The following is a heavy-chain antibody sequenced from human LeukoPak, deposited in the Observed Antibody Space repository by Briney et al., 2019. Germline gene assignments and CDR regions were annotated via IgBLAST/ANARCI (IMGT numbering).Heavy chain of an antibody. CDR3: ARGRIVEKLVFDY. CDR2: ISYDGSIK. J-gene: IGHJ4*02. D-gene: IGHD3-3*02. CDR1: GFTFSNYA. V-gene: IGHV3-30*01. Sequence: GRSLRPSCAAYGFTFSNYAMHWVRQAPGKGLEWVAAISYDGSIKYYVDSVKGRFTISRDNSKNTLYLEMISLIAEDTAVYFCARGRIVEKLVFDYWAQGSRVTVSS.